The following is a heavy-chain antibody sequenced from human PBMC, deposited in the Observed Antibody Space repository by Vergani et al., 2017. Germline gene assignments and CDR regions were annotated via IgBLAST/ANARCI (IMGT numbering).Heavy chain of an antibody. CDR3: ARVAYSSSWYVDS. Sequence: QVQLEESGPGLVKPSETLSLTCTVSGGSFNTYYWSWIRQSPGKGLEWIGYIYSTGSTNYNPSLNSRVTISLDKPKSQFSLNLSSLNAADTAVYYCARVAYSSSWYVDSWGQGILVTVSS. CDR2: IYSTGST. V-gene: IGHV4-59*12. J-gene: IGHJ4*02. CDR1: GGSFNTYY. D-gene: IGHD6-13*01.